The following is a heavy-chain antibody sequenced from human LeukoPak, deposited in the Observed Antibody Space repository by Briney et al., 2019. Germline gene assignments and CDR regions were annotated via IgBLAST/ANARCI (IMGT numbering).Heavy chain of an antibody. V-gene: IGHV3-53*05. CDR1: GFTVSSNY. CDR2: IYSGGST. D-gene: IGHD3-10*01. Sequence: GGSLRLSCAASGFTVSSNYMSWVRQAPGKGLEWVSVIYSGGSTYYADSVKGRFTISRDNSKNTLYLQMNSLRAEDTAVYYCAKLTSGIRGSGSCQFDCWGQGTLVTVSS. J-gene: IGHJ4*02. CDR3: AKLTSGIRGSGSCQFDC.